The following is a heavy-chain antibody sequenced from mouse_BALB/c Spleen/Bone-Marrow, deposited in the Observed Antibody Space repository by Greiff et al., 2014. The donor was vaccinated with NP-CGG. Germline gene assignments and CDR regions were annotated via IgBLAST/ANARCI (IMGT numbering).Heavy chain of an antibody. D-gene: IGHD1-1*01. CDR2: IDPSDSYT. V-gene: IGHV1-69*02. J-gene: IGHJ2*01. CDR1: GYTFTSYW. Sequence: QVQLKQSGAELVKPGASVKLSCKASGYTFTSYWMHWVKQRPGQGLEWIGEIDPSDSYTNYNQKFKGKATLTVDKSSSTAYMQLSSLTSEDSAVYYCARDSITTVVATDYWGRGTTLTVSS. CDR3: ARDSITTVVATDY.